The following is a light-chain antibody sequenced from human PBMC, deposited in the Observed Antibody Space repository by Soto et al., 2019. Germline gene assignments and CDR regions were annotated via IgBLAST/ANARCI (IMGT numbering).Light chain of an antibody. CDR3: QQYGTSPSWT. Sequence: ETVLTQSPGTLSLSPGERATLSCRASQSVSSNTLAWYQQKPGQAPRLLLYGASTRANGIPDRFSGSGSGTDFTLTVSRLEPDDFAVYYCQQYGTSPSWTFGQGTKVEIK. V-gene: IGKV3-20*01. J-gene: IGKJ1*01. CDR2: GAS. CDR1: QSVSSNT.